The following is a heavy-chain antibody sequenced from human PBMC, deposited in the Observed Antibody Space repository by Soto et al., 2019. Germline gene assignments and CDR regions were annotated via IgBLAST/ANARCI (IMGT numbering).Heavy chain of an antibody. CDR2: IYPGDSDT. J-gene: IGHJ6*02. CDR1: GYTFTDYW. Sequence: GESLKISCKGSGYTFTDYWIGWVRQLPGKGLEWMGIIYPGDSDTRYSPSFQGHVTISADKSISTAYLQWSSLKASDTAMYYCARPSSAYYYGMDVWGQGTTVTVSS. CDR3: ARPSSAYYYGMDV. D-gene: IGHD6-25*01. V-gene: IGHV5-51*01.